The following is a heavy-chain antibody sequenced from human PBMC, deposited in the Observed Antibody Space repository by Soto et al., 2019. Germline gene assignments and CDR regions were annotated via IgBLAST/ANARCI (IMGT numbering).Heavy chain of an antibody. Sequence: SETLSLTCPVSGGSISSYCSSWIRQPPGKGLEWIGYIYYSGSTNYNPSLKSRVTISVDTSKNQFSLKLSSVTAADTAVYYCARSITMVRGVILRPYYFDYWGQGTLVTVSS. J-gene: IGHJ4*02. D-gene: IGHD3-10*01. CDR1: GGSISSYC. V-gene: IGHV4-59*01. CDR2: IYYSGST. CDR3: ARSITMVRGVILRPYYFDY.